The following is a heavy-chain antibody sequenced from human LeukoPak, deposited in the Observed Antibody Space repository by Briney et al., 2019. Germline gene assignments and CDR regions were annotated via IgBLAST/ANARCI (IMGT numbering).Heavy chain of an antibody. V-gene: IGHV4-59*08. J-gene: IGHJ6*03. CDR2: IYYSGST. D-gene: IGHD6-19*01. Sequence: SETLSLTCTVSGGSISSYYWSWIRQPPGKGLEWIGYIYYSGSTNYNPSLKSRVTISVDTSKNQFSLKLSSVTAADTAVYYCARLVSSGWLDYYYYYMDVWGKGTTVTVSS. CDR1: GGSISSYY. CDR3: ARLVSSGWLDYYYYYMDV.